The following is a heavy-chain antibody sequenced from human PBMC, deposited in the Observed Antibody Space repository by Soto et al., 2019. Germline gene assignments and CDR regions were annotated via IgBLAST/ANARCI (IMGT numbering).Heavy chain of an antibody. D-gene: IGHD3-16*01. Sequence: SETLSLTCTVSGVSISSSTYYWGWIRQAPGKGLEWIASIYYSGRTHNNPALKSRVTMSVDTSTSTVYMELTTLRSDDTAVYYCARDHSYSDSYWWLDPWGQGTMVTVSS. CDR2: IYYSGRT. V-gene: IGHV4-39*02. CDR1: GVSISSSTYY. J-gene: IGHJ5*02. CDR3: ARDHSYSDSYWWLDP.